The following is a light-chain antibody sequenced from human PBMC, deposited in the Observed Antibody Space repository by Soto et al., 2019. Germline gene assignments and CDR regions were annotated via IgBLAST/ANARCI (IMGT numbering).Light chain of an antibody. CDR3: HQYNDWPPA. CDR2: GPS. Sequence: VLTQSPGTLSLCPGERATLSCRASQSVSDNVAGYHQKPGQAPRLLIYGPSTRASGVPPRFSGSGYGREFTLIISSLHSEDYGVYYCHQYNDWPPAFGQGTKVAIK. V-gene: IGKV3-15*01. J-gene: IGKJ1*01. CDR1: QSVSDN.